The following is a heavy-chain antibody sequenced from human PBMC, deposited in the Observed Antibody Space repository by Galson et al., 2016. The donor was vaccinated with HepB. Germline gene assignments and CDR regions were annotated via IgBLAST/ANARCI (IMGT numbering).Heavy chain of an antibody. V-gene: IGHV3-30-3*01. CDR1: GFTFSRYA. Sequence: SLRLSCAASGFTFSRYAMHWVRQAPGKGLEWVAVISYDGHNKFYADSVKGRFTISRDNSKNTLYLQMNSLRAEDTAVYFCARTPYDYGDYFFDYWGQGTLVTVSS. CDR3: ARTPYDYGDYFFDY. CDR2: ISYDGHNK. J-gene: IGHJ4*02. D-gene: IGHD4-17*01.